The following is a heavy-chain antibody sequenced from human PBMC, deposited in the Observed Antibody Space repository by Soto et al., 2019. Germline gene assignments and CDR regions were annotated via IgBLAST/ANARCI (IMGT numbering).Heavy chain of an antibody. J-gene: IGHJ6*02. V-gene: IGHV3-23*01. CDR3: AKSIAVAAAPDV. Sequence: GGSLRLSCAASGFTFRGYGIHWVRQAPGKGLEWVSVISGSGGSTYYADSVKGRFTISRDNSKNTLYLQMNSLRAEDTAVYYCAKSIAVAAAPDVWGQGTTVTVSS. CDR1: GFTFRGYG. D-gene: IGHD6-19*01. CDR2: ISGSGGST.